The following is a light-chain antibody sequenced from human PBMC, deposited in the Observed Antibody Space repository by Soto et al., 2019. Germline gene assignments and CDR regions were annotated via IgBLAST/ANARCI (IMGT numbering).Light chain of an antibody. CDR2: AAS. J-gene: IGKJ1*01. V-gene: IGKV1-9*01. Sequence: DIRLTLFLSFLSASVGDRVTITCLSSQGISRYLAWYQQKPGKAPKLLIYAASTLLSGVRSRLSGSGSSTVFTLTISSRQPGGFGTYYCPHYTSYSEAFGQVSNVDIK. CDR3: PHYTSYSEA. CDR1: QGISRY.